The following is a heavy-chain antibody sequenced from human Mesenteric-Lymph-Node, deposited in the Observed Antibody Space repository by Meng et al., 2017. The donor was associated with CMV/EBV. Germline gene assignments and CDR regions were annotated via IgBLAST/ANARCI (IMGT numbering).Heavy chain of an antibody. CDR3: ARGEWFGESLTYY. J-gene: IGHJ4*02. D-gene: IGHD3-10*01. CDR2: MDHSGGT. CDR1: GGSRSGYY. Sequence: CGVHGGSRSGYYWRWIRQPPGKGLEWIGKMDHSGGTSYNPSLKSRVTISVGSSRNQFSLRLTSVTAADTAVYYCARGEWFGESLTYYWGKGTLVTVSS. V-gene: IGHV4-34*01.